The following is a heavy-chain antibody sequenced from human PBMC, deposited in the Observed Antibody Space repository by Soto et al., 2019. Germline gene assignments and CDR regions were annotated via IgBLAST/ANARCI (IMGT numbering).Heavy chain of an antibody. Sequence: GGSLRLSCAASGFTFSSYGMHWVRQAPGKGLEWVAVISYDGSNKYYADSVKGRFTISRDNSKNTLYLQMNSLRAEDTAVYYCAKEISYSNYETYYYYYGMDVWGQGTTVTVSS. J-gene: IGHJ6*02. CDR3: AKEISYSNYETYYYYYGMDV. CDR2: ISYDGSNK. D-gene: IGHD4-4*01. V-gene: IGHV3-30*18. CDR1: GFTFSSYG.